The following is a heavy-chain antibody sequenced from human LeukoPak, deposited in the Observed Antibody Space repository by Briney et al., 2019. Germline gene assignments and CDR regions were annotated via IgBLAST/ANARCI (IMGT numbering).Heavy chain of an antibody. CDR1: GFPFSSYS. J-gene: IGHJ4*02. D-gene: IGHD3-16*01. CDR2: IKQDGSEK. Sequence: GGSLRLSCAASGFPFSSYSMTWVRQAPGKGLEWVANIKQDGSEKYYADSVKGRFTISRDNAKNSLYVQLNSLRAEDTAVYYCARGGSRLLTSYIFDYWGQGTLVTVSS. CDR3: ARGGSRLLTSYIFDY. V-gene: IGHV3-7*01.